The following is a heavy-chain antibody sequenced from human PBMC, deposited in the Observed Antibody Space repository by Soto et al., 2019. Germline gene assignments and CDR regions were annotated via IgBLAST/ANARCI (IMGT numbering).Heavy chain of an antibody. CDR3: VTAVRGYNANGDL. D-gene: IGHD5-12*01. CDR2: IKADGTEK. Sequence: VQLVESGGDLVQPGGSLRLSCVGSGFTFSSYWMGWVRQTPGKGLEWVATIKADGTEKYYVDSVKGRFTFSRDNAKTSVYLEMNSLRAEYTAVYYFVTAVRGYNANGDLWGQGTTVTVSS. V-gene: IGHV3-7*03. CDR1: GFTFSSYW. J-gene: IGHJ6*02.